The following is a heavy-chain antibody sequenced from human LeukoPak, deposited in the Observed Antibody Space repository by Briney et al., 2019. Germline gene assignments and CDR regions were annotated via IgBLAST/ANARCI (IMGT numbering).Heavy chain of an antibody. CDR2: ISSSSCYT. D-gene: IGHD2-15*01. CDR3: ARDLGYCSGGSCYSSGFAY. V-gene: IGHV3-11*06. J-gene: IGHJ4*02. Sequence: GGSLRLSCAASGFTFSDYYMSWLREAPGKGLEGVSYISSSSCYTNYADSVKGRFTISRDNAKNSLYLQLNSLRAEDTAVYYCARDLGYCSGGSCYSSGFAYWGQGTLVTVSS. CDR1: GFTFSDYY.